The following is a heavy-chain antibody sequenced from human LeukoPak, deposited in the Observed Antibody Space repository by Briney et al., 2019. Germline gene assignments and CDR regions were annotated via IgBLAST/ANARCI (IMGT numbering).Heavy chain of an antibody. J-gene: IGHJ4*02. V-gene: IGHV4-61*01. CDR2: IYYSGST. CDR3: ARCKETLFDY. D-gene: IGHD2/OR15-2a*01. CDR1: GVSISSSISSYY. Sequence: PSETLSLTCTVSGVSISSSISSYYWSWIRQPPGKGLEWIGYIYYSGSTNYNPSLKIRVTISVDTPKNQFSLKLSSVTAADTAVYYCARCKETLFDYWGQGTLVTVSS.